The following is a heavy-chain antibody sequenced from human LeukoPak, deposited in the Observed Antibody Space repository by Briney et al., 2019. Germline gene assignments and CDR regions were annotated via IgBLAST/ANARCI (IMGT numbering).Heavy chain of an antibody. J-gene: IGHJ6*02. CDR1: GGSINSYY. V-gene: IGHV4-59*01. Sequence: PSETLSLTCIVSGGSINSYYWSWIRQPPGKGPEWIGYIYYSGSTNYNPSLKSRVTISVDTSKNQFSLKVSSVTAADTAVYYCVRVGGTNYYYYGMDVWGQGTTVTVSS. CDR2: IYYSGST. D-gene: IGHD1-26*01. CDR3: VRVGGTNYYYYGMDV.